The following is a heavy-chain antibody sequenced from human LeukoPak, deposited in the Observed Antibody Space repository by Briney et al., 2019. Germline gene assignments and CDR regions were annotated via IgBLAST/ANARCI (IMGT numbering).Heavy chain of an antibody. CDR3: WALHPHCSSTSCPFDY. D-gene: IGHD2-2*01. CDR1: GGTFSSYA. CDR2: IIPIFGTA. J-gene: IGHJ4*02. Sequence: SVKVSCKVSGGTFSSYAISWVRQAPGQGLEWMGGIIPIFGTANYAQKFQGRVTITADESTSTAYMELSSLRSEDTAVYYCWALHPHCSSTSCPFDYWGQGTLVTVSS. V-gene: IGHV1-69*13.